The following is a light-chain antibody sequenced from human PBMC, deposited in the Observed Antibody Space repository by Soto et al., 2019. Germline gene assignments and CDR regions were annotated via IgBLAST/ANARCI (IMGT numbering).Light chain of an antibody. Sequence: DIQMTQSPATLSASVGDSVTITCRASQSITNWLVWYQLKPGKAPKLLIHEASNLHSGVSSRFTGSGSGTDFTLTITSLQPEDFATYYCQQYKSYWTFGQGTRVDLK. V-gene: IGKV1-5*03. CDR2: EAS. CDR1: QSITNW. CDR3: QQYKSYWT. J-gene: IGKJ1*01.